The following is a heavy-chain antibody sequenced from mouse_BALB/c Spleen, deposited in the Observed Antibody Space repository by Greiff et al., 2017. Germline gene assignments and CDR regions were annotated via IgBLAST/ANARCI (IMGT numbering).Heavy chain of an antibody. CDR3: ARDMDY. CDR2: ISNLAYSI. Sequence: VQLKESGGGLVQPGGSRKLSCAASGFTFSDYGMAWVRQAPGKGPEWVAFISNLAYSIYYADTVTGRFTISRENAKNTLYLEMSSLRSEDTAMYYCARDMDYWGQGTSVTVSS. CDR1: GFTFSDYG. J-gene: IGHJ4*01. V-gene: IGHV5-15*02.